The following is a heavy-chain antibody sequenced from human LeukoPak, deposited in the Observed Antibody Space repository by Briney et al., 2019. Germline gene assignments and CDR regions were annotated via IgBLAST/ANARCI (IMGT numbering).Heavy chain of an antibody. J-gene: IGHJ6*03. V-gene: IGHV1-2*02. Sequence: ASVKVSCKASGYTVTGYYMHWVRQAPGQGLEWMGWINPNSGGTNYAQKFQGRVTMTRDTSISTAYMELSRLRSDDTAVYYCARVDVVVVPAAIGANYYYYMDVWGKGTTVTVSS. CDR3: ARVDVVVVPAAIGANYYYYMDV. CDR2: INPNSGGT. CDR1: GYTVTGYY. D-gene: IGHD2-2*01.